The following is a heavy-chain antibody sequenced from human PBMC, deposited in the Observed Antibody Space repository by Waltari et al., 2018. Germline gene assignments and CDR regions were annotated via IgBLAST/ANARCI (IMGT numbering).Heavy chain of an antibody. CDR2: ISGSGGST. CDR1: GFTFSSYA. Sequence: EVQLLESGGGLVQPGGSLRLSCAASGFTFSSYAMSWVRQAPGKGLEWVSAISGSGGSTYYAVSVKGRLTNSTDNSKKTLYLQMNSLRADDTVVYYCARGGYCSGGSCYSDYYFDYWGQGTLVTVSS. D-gene: IGHD2-15*01. V-gene: IGHV3-23*01. CDR3: ARGGYCSGGSCYSDYYFDY. J-gene: IGHJ4*02.